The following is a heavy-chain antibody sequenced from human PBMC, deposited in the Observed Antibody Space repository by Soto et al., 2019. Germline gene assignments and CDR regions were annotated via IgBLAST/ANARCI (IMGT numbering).Heavy chain of an antibody. D-gene: IGHD6-19*01. V-gene: IGHV3-30*18. Sequence: VQLVESGGGVVQPGRSLRLSCAASGFAFSDYAMHWVRQSPGNGLEWVAVVSHDGRNTHYADSVKGRFTISRDSSKNTVYLEMTRLRYEDTAVYYWAKGGRQWMVTSDFNYWGQGALVTVSS. CDR2: VSHDGRNT. CDR1: GFAFSDYA. CDR3: AKGGRQWMVTSDFNY. J-gene: IGHJ4*02.